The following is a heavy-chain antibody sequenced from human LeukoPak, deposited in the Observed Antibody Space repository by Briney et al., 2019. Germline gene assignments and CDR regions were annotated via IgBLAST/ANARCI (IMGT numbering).Heavy chain of an antibody. CDR1: GFTFRRYA. D-gene: IGHD6-13*01. CDR2: TTATGYTT. V-gene: IGHV3-23*01. Sequence: QPGGSLRLYCAACGFTFRRYAMSPVRQASGKGLEWVSSTTATGYTTYYADSVKGRFTIARDNSQETLYLQMSSLRAEDTALYYCAKGPLAATGRIGPVEIRGQGTLVTVS. J-gene: IGHJ3*02. CDR3: AKGPLAATGRIGPVEI.